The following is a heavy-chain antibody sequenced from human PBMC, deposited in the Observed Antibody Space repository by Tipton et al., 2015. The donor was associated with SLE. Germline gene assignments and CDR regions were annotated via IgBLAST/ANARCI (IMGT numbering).Heavy chain of an antibody. CDR2: FYYGGGT. CDR3: ARHYGIMSTPLYYFDS. D-gene: IGHD3-9*01. V-gene: IGHV4-39*07. J-gene: IGHJ4*01. CDR1: GGSLRSSNFY. Sequence: TLSLTCAVSGGSLRSSNFYWGWVRQPPGRGLDWVWSFYYGGGTFFDPSLKSRVTISIDTSKNQFSLKLTSVTAADTAIYYCARHYGIMSTPLYYFDSWGQGALVTVSS.